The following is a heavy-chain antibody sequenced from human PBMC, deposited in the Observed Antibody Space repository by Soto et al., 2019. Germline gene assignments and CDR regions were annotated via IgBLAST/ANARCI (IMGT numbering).Heavy chain of an antibody. CDR3: ARDPGYSSSWYLDYYYYYGMDV. J-gene: IGHJ6*02. CDR2: ISSSSSYI. CDR1: GFTFSSYS. D-gene: IGHD6-13*01. Sequence: GGSLRLSCAASGFTFSSYSMNWVRQAPGKGLEWVSSISSSSSYIYYADSVKGRFTISRDNAKNSLYLQMNSLRAEDTAVYYCARDPGYSSSWYLDYYYYYGMDVWCPGTMVTVSS. V-gene: IGHV3-21*01.